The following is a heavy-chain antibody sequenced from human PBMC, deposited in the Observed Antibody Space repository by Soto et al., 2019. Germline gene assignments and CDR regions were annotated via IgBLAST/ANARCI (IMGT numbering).Heavy chain of an antibody. CDR3: ARDLLAGPHRYYYYGTDV. CDR1: DGSISSGGYY. CDR2: IYYSGST. V-gene: IGHV4-31*03. Sequence: SETLSLTCTVSDGSISSGGYYWSWIRQHPGKGLEWIGYIYYSGSTYYNPSLKSRVTISVDTSKNQFSLKLSSVTAADTAVYYCARDLLAGPHRYYYYGTDVWGQGTTVTVS. D-gene: IGHD6-19*01. J-gene: IGHJ6*02.